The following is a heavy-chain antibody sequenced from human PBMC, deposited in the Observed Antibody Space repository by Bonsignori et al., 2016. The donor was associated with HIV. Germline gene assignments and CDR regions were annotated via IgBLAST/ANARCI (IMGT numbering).Heavy chain of an antibody. CDR3: AKGTYYYGSGSYLYYYYYYMDV. V-gene: IGHV3-23*03. Sequence: VRQAPGKGLEWVSVIYSGGSSTYYADSVKGRFTISRDNSKNTLYLQMNSLRAEDTAVYYCAKGTYYYGSGSYLYYYYYYMDVWGKGTTVTVSS. J-gene: IGHJ6*03. D-gene: IGHD3-10*01. CDR2: IYSGGSST.